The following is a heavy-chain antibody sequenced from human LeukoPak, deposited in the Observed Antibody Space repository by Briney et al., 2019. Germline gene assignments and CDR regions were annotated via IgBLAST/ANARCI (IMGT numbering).Heavy chain of an antibody. D-gene: IGHD6-19*01. CDR3: VGGYGWLPDY. CDR2: IKQDGSEK. V-gene: IGHV3-7*04. Sequence: PGGSLRLSCAGYGITLSELWMNWVRQVPGKGLEWVANIKQDGSEKKYVDSVKGRFTISRDNDKNSVYLQMNSLRVDDTAVYYCVGGYGWLPDYWGQGALVTVSS. CDR1: GITLSELW. J-gene: IGHJ4*02.